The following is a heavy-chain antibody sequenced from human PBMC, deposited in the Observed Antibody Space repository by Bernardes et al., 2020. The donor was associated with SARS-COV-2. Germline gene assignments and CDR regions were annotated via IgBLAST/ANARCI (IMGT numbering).Heavy chain of an antibody. Sequence: SETLSLTCSVYGGSFSTSNWSFIGQPTPEGLQWYGEISHTKSTTYNQSPKSRVASSVDTSQNQFSLNLNSVTAADTAVYDSARTRSGWYPIDNWGQGTQVAVSS. CDR2: ISHTKST. J-gene: IGHJ4*02. V-gene: IGHV4-34*01. CDR3: ARTRSGWYPIDN. D-gene: IGHD6-19*01. CDR1: GGSFSTSN.